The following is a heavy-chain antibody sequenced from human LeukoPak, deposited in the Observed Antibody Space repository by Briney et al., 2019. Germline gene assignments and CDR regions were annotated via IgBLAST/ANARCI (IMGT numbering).Heavy chain of an antibody. CDR3: ARDAARYGSGWYYDF. J-gene: IGHJ4*02. CDR1: GFTFSSYS. Sequence: GGSLRLSCAASGFTFSSYSMNWVRQAPGKGLEWVSSISSSSSYIYYADSVKGRFTISRDNAKNSLYLQMNSLRAEDTAVYYCARDAARYGSGWYYDFWGQGTLVTVSS. CDR2: ISSSSSYI. D-gene: IGHD6-19*01. V-gene: IGHV3-21*01.